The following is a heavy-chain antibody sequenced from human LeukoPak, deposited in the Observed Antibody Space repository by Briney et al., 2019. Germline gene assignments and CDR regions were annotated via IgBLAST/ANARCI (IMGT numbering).Heavy chain of an antibody. J-gene: IGHJ3*02. CDR2: IRSKANSYAT. D-gene: IGHD2-15*01. Sequence: GGSLKLSCAASGFIFSGSAMHWVRQASGKGLEWVGRIRSKANSYATAYAASVKGRFTISRDDSKNTAYLQMNSLRAEDTAVYYCAKNTYEEVDDDAFDIWGQGTMVTVSS. CDR1: GFIFSGSA. V-gene: IGHV3-73*01. CDR3: AKNTYEEVDDDAFDI.